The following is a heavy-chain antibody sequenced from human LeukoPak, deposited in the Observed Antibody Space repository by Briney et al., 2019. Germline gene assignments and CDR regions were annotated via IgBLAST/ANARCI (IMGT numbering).Heavy chain of an antibody. D-gene: IGHD3-22*01. V-gene: IGHV3-30*02. J-gene: IGHJ4*02. CDR2: IRYDGSNK. CDR3: AKGLSSGYSGSDY. CDR1: GFTFSSYG. Sequence: PGGSLRLSCAASGFTFSSYGMHWVRQAPGKGLEWVAFIRYDGSNKYYADSVKGRFTISRDTSKNTLYLQMNSLRAEDTAVYYCAKGLSSGYSGSDYWGQGTLVTVSS.